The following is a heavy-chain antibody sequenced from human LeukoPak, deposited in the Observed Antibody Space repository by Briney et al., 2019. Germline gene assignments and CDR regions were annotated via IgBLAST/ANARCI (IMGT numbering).Heavy chain of an antibody. Sequence: SGTLSLTCAVSGGSISSSNWWSWVRQPPGKGLEWIGEIYHSGSTNYNPSLKSRVTISVDKSKNQFSLKLSSVTAADTAVYYCARNVATYYYDSSGFDYWGQGTLVTVSS. CDR2: IYHSGST. J-gene: IGHJ4*02. D-gene: IGHD3-22*01. CDR1: GGSISSSNW. CDR3: ARNVATYYYDSSGFDY. V-gene: IGHV4-4*02.